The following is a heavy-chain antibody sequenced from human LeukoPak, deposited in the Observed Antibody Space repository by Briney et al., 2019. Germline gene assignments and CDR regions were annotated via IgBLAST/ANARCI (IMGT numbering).Heavy chain of an antibody. J-gene: IGHJ4*02. CDR2: MYSSGST. Sequence: SETLSLTCTVSGGSISITSYYWGWIRQPPGKGLEWIGSMYSSGSTYYNPSLKSRVTISVDTSKNQFSLKLSSVTAADTAVYYCAREVASTTTGFDYWGQGTLVTVSS. D-gene: IGHD5-12*01. V-gene: IGHV4-39*07. CDR1: GGSISITSYY. CDR3: AREVASTTTGFDY.